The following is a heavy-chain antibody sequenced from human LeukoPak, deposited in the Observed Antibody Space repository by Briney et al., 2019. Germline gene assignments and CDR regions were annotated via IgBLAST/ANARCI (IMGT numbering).Heavy chain of an antibody. V-gene: IGHV4-59*08. CDR3: ARHSDYYGSGSPEGGYLDY. CDR1: GGSISSYY. D-gene: IGHD3-10*01. Sequence: SETLSLTCTVSGGSISSYYWSWIRQPPGKGLEWIGYIYYSGSTNYNPSLKSRVTISVDTSKNQFSLKLSSVTAADTAVYYCARHSDYYGSGSPEGGYLDYWGQGTLVTVSS. J-gene: IGHJ4*02. CDR2: IYYSGST.